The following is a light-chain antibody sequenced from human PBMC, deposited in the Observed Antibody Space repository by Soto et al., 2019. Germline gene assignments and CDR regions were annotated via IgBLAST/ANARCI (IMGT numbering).Light chain of an antibody. J-gene: IGKJ1*01. CDR3: QRYNSAPRT. Sequence: DIQMTQSPSSLSASVGDRVTITCRASQGHNNYLAWYQQKPGKVPKLLIYATSTLQSGVPSRFSGSGSGTDFTLTISSLQPDDVATYYCQRYNSAPRTFGQGTKVEIK. CDR1: QGHNNY. CDR2: ATS. V-gene: IGKV1-27*01.